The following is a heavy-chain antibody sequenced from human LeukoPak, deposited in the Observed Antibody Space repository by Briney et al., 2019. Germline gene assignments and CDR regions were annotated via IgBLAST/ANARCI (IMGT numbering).Heavy chain of an antibody. V-gene: IGHV1-46*01. Sequence: ASVKVSCKASGYTFTSYYMHRVRQAPGQGLEWMGIINPSGGSTSYAQKFQGRVTMTRDMSTSTVYMELSSLRFEDTAVYYCIAAAGPTFDYWGQGTLVTVSS. J-gene: IGHJ4*02. CDR1: GYTFTSYY. D-gene: IGHD6-13*01. CDR2: INPSGGST. CDR3: IAAAGPTFDY.